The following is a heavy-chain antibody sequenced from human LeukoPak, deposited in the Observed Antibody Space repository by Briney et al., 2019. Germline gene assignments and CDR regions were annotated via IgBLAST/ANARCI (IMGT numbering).Heavy chain of an antibody. CDR1: GFTFSNYW. Sequence: GGSLRLSCAASGFTFSNYWMHWVRQVPGKGLVWVSRINYDGTYTNYADSVKGRFTISRDNSKNTLYPQMNSLRAEDTAVYYCAKVAQFGITSFLSYSRYYYYMDVWGKGTTVTISS. V-gene: IGHV3-74*01. J-gene: IGHJ6*03. CDR2: INYDGTYT. CDR3: AKVAQFGITSFLSYSRYYYYMDV. D-gene: IGHD2-2*01.